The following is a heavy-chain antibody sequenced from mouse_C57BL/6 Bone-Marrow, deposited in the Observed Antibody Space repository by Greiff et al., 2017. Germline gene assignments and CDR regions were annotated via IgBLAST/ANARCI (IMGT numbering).Heavy chain of an antibody. CDR3: ARYRKVAGFAY. V-gene: IGHV2-9-1*01. D-gene: IGHD1-1*02. CDR1: GFSLTSYA. CDR2: IWTGGGT. Sequence: VKLLESGPGLVAPSQSLSITCTVSGFSLTSYAISWVRQTPGKGLEWLGVIWTGGGTNYNSAPKSRLSISKDNSKIQVFLKMNSLHTDDTARYYWARYRKVAGFAYWGQGTLVTVSA. J-gene: IGHJ3*01.